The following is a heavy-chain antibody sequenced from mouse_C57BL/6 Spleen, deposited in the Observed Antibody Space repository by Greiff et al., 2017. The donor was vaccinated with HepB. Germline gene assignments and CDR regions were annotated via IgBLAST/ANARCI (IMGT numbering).Heavy chain of an antibody. J-gene: IGHJ2*01. CDR1: GFTFSSYA. CDR3: ARDDGYSYYFDY. V-gene: IGHV5-4*01. D-gene: IGHD2-3*01. CDR2: ISDGGSYT. Sequence: EVMLVESGGGLVKPGGSLKLSCAASGFTFSSYAMSWVRQTPEKRLEWVATISDGGSYTYYPDNVKGRFTISRDNAKNNLYLQMSHLKSEDTAMYYCARDDGYSYYFDYWGQGTTLTVSS.